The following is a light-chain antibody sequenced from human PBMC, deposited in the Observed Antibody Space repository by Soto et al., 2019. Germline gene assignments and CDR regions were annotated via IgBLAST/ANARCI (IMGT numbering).Light chain of an antibody. V-gene: IGKV3-15*01. CDR1: QSIRSN. Sequence: EIAMTQSPATLSVSPGERATLSCRVSQSIRSNLAWYQQRPGQAPRLLIYGASTRATGIPARFSGSGSGTEFTLTISSLQSEDFAVYYCQQYNNWPRTFGQGTKVDI. CDR2: GAS. J-gene: IGKJ1*01. CDR3: QQYNNWPRT.